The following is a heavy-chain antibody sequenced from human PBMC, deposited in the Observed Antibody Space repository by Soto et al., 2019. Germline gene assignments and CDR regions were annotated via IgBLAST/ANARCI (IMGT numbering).Heavy chain of an antibody. CDR2: ISRYGDFT. D-gene: IGHD3-22*01. V-gene: IGHV3-23*01. CDR3: AKDRYLDHDSRGYLFDN. Sequence: VQLLESGGDLIQPGGSLRLSCAAPGFTFNIYAMTWVRQAPGKGLEWVSAISRYGDFTYYADSVEGRFTISRDNSKNTLYLQMNSLRAEDTAVYYCAKDRYLDHDSRGYLFDNWGQGTLVTVSS. CDR1: GFTFNIYA. J-gene: IGHJ4*02.